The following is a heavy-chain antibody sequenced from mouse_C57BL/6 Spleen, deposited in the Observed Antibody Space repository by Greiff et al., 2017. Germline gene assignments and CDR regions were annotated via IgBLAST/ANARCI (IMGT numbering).Heavy chain of an antibody. CDR2: FHPYNDDT. V-gene: IGHV1-47*01. D-gene: IGHD2-1*01. J-gene: IGHJ2*01. Sequence: QVQLQQSGAELVKPGASVTMSCKASGYTFTTYPIEWMKQNHGKSLEWIGNFHPYNDDTKYNEKFKGKATLTVEKSSSTVYLELSRLTSDDSAVYYCARQGNYGNYVGYFDYWGQGTTLTVSS. CDR1: GYTFTTYP. CDR3: ARQGNYGNYVGYFDY.